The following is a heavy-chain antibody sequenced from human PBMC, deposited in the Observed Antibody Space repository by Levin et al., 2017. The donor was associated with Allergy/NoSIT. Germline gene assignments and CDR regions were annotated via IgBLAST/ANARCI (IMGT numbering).Heavy chain of an antibody. J-gene: IGHJ5*02. CDR3: ARSIAAADYNWFDP. CDR2: LNPNSGGT. CDR1: GYTFTGYH. D-gene: IGHD6-13*01. V-gene: IGHV1-2*02. Sequence: ASVKVSCKASGYTFTGYHLHWVRQAPGQGLEWMGWLNPNSGGTSYAQKFQGRVTMTRDTSITTAYMDLSRLTSGDTAIYYCARSIAAADYNWFDPWGQGTLVTVSS.